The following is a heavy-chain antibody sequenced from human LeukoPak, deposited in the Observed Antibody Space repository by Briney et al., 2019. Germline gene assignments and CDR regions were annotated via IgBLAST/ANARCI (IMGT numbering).Heavy chain of an antibody. CDR1: GFTVSSNY. Sequence: GGSLRLSCAASGFTVSSNYMSWVRQAPGKGLEWVSVIYSGGSTYYADSVKGRFTISRDNSKNTLYLQMNSLRAEDTAVYYCAKEDEEGDYALDYWGQGTLVTVSS. V-gene: IGHV3-53*05. CDR3: AKEDEEGDYALDY. J-gene: IGHJ4*02. CDR2: IYSGGST. D-gene: IGHD4-17*01.